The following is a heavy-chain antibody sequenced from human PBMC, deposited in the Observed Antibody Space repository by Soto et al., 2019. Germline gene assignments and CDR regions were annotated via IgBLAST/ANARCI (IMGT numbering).Heavy chain of an antibody. CDR3: AKGWAYITIFGVVPMDYYYGMDV. V-gene: IGHV3-23*01. Sequence: GGSLRLSCAASGFTFDEYAMHWVRQAPGKGLEWVSGISGSGGSIDYADSVKGRFTISRDNSKNTLYLQMNSLRAEDTAVYYCAKGWAYITIFGVVPMDYYYGMDVWGQGTTVTVSS. D-gene: IGHD3-3*01. J-gene: IGHJ6*02. CDR2: ISGSGGSI. CDR1: GFTFDEYA.